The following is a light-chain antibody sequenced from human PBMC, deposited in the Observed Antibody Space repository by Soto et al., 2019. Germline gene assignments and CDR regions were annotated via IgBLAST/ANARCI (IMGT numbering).Light chain of an antibody. Sequence: EIVLTQSPGTLSLSPVERATLSCRASQSVTNNQLAWFRQKPGQAPRLLIWGVSNRATGIPDRFSGSGSGTDFVLSINRLEVEDSGMYYCQQYGASPFTFGPGT. CDR2: GVS. CDR3: QQYGASPFT. V-gene: IGKV3-20*01. CDR1: QSVTNNQ. J-gene: IGKJ3*01.